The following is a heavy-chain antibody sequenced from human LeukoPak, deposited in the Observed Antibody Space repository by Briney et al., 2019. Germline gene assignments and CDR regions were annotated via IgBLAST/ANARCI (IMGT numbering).Heavy chain of an antibody. V-gene: IGHV3-30*04. J-gene: IGHJ3*02. D-gene: IGHD5-18*01. Sequence: GGALRLSFAASGFTLSSYAMHWVRPAPGQGVGGGGVISYDGSSKYYADSVKGRFTISRDNSKNTLYLQMNSLRAEDTAVYYCARARSSYGYGDAFDIWGQGTMVTVSS. CDR1: GFTLSSYA. CDR3: ARARSSYGYGDAFDI. CDR2: ISYDGSSK.